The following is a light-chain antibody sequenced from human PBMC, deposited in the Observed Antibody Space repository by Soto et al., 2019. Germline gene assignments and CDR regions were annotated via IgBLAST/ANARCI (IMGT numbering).Light chain of an antibody. J-gene: IGKJ1*01. CDR1: QSVSNNY. CDR3: QQASIPRP. Sequence: EATQSPGALSLSTGERATLHCRASQSVSNNYLAWYQQKPGQVPRLVLYVASNRSTGIPDRFSGSGFGTDFLLTISIVAPDDVADYCWQQASIPRPFGQGAKVAIK. CDR2: VAS. V-gene: IGKV3-20*01.